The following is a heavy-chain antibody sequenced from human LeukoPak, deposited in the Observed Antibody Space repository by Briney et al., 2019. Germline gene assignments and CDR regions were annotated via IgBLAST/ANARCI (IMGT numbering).Heavy chain of an antibody. J-gene: IGHJ4*02. CDR2: ISSSSSYI. Sequence: GGSLRLSCAASGFTFSSYSMNWVRQAPGKGLEWVSSISSSSSYIYYADSVKGRFTISRDNAKNSLYLQMNSLRAEDTAVYYCARDTSGWSQTTYYFDYWGQGTLATVSS. V-gene: IGHV3-21*01. D-gene: IGHD6-19*01. CDR1: GFTFSSYS. CDR3: ARDTSGWSQTTYYFDY.